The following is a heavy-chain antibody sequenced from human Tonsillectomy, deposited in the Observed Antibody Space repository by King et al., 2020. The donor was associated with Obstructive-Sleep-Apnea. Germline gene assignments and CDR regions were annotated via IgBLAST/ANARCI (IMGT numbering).Heavy chain of an antibody. CDR1: GGSFSIYA. V-gene: IGHV1-69*09. CDR3: AKGDGTYSWFDP. Sequence: VQLVQSGTEVKKPGSSVKVSCKASGGSFSIYAFSWVRQAPGQGLEWMGGLIPILGIADYAQNFQCRVTITSDKATSTAYIELSSLRSEDTAVYYCAKGDGTYSWFDPWGQGTLVSVSS. J-gene: IGHJ5*02. CDR2: LIPILGIA.